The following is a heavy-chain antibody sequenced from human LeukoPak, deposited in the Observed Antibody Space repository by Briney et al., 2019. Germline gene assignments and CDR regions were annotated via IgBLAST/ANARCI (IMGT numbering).Heavy chain of an antibody. V-gene: IGHV4-30-4*07. CDR1: GGSISSGSYS. CDR2: IYYSGST. CDR3: ARAPSPGYYYDSSGYTYWYFDL. Sequence: SQTLSLTCAVSGGSISSGSYSWSWIRQPPGKGLEWIGYIYYSGSTNYNPSLKSRVTISVDTSKNQFSLKLSSVTAADTAVYYCARAPSPGYYYDSSGYTYWYFDLWGRGTLVTVSS. D-gene: IGHD3-22*01. J-gene: IGHJ2*01.